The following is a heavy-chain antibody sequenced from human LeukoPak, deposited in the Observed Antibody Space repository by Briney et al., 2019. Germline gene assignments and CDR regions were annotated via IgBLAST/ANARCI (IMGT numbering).Heavy chain of an antibody. D-gene: IGHD6-6*01. CDR1: GYTFTGYY. J-gene: IGHJ4*02. CDR3: ARVRGYSSSSGFDY. Sequence: ASVKVSCKASGYTFTGYYMHWVRQAPGRGLEWMGWINPNSGGTNYAQKFQGRVTMTRDTSISTAYMELSRLRSDDTAVYYCARVRGYSSSSGFDYWGQGTLVTVSS. CDR2: INPNSGGT. V-gene: IGHV1-2*02.